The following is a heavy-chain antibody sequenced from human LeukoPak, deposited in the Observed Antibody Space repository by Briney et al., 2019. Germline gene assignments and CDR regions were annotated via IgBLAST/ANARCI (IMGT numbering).Heavy chain of an antibody. CDR3: AMAGYTDGPFDFDY. Sequence: PGGSLRLSCAASGFTFSSYAMSWVRQAPGKGLEWVANIKQGGSEKYYVDSVKGRFSISRDNAKSSLFLQMNSLRADDTAVYYCAMAGYTDGPFDFDYWGQGTLVTVSS. J-gene: IGHJ4*02. CDR1: GFTFSSYA. D-gene: IGHD5-18*01. V-gene: IGHV3-7*01. CDR2: IKQGGSEK.